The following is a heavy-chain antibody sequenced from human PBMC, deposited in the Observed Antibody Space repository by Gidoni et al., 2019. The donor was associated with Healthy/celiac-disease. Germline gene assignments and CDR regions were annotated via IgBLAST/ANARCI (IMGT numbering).Heavy chain of an antibody. CDR3: ARGGPHPRGYAFDI. D-gene: IGHD3-22*01. J-gene: IGHJ3*02. CDR2: ISRSSSYR. Sequence: EVQLVASGGGLVKPGEFLRLSCAASGFTFSSYSMNWVRQAPGKGLEGDATISRSSSYRYYADEVKGRFTISRDNAKNSLYLQMNSLRAEDTAVYYCARGGPHPRGYAFDIWGQGTMVTVSS. CDR1: GFTFSSYS. V-gene: IGHV3-21*01.